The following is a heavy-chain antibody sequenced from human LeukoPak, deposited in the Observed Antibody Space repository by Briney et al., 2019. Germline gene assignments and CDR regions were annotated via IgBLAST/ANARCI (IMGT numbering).Heavy chain of an antibody. Sequence: SETLSLTCTVSGGSISSHYWSWIRQPPGKGLEWIGYIYYSGSTNYNPSLTSRVTISVDTSKNQFSLKLSSVTAADTAVYYCAASGGSYFDYWGQGTLVTVSS. V-gene: IGHV4-59*11. J-gene: IGHJ4*02. CDR3: AASGGSYFDY. D-gene: IGHD1-26*01. CDR1: GGSISSHY. CDR2: IYYSGST.